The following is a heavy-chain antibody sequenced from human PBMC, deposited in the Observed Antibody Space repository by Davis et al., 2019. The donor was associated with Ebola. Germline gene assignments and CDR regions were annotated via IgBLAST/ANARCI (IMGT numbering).Heavy chain of an antibody. CDR2: IYYSGST. D-gene: IGHD3-22*01. J-gene: IGHJ4*02. V-gene: IGHV4-59*08. Sequence: MPSETLSLTCAVYGGSFSGYYWSWIRQPPGKGLEWIGYIYYSGSTNYNPSLKSRVTISVDTSKNQFSLKLSSVTAADTAVYYCARRNRNYDSSGYFYFDYWGQGTLVTVSS. CDR3: ARRNRNYDSSGYFYFDY. CDR1: GGSFSGYY.